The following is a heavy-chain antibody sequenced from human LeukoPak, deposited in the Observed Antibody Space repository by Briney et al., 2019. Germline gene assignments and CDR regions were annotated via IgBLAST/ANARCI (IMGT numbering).Heavy chain of an antibody. CDR1: GGTFSSNA. J-gene: IGHJ4*02. Sequence: ASVKVSCKASGGTFSSNAISWVRQAPGQGLEWMGGIIPIFGTANYAQKFQGRVTITADESTSTAYMELSSLRSEDTAVYYCARAGIGYCTNGVCLFPFDYWGQGTLVTVSS. D-gene: IGHD2-8*01. V-gene: IGHV1-69*13. CDR2: IIPIFGTA. CDR3: ARAGIGYCTNGVCLFPFDY.